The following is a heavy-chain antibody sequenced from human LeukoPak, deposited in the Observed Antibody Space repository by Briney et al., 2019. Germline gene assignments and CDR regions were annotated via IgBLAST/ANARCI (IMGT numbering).Heavy chain of an antibody. D-gene: IGHD2-21*01. CDR2: INPNSGGI. J-gene: IGHJ4*02. Sequence: ASVKVSCKASGYTFTGYYMHWVRQAPGQGLEWMGWINPNSGGINYAQKFQGRVTMTRDTSISTAYMELSRLRSDDTAVYYCARLGIPEGGDYWGQGTLVTVSS. V-gene: IGHV1-2*02. CDR1: GYTFTGYY. CDR3: ARLGIPEGGDY.